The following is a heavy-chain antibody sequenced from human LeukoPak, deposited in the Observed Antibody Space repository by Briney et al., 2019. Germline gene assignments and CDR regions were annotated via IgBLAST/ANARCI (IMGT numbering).Heavy chain of an antibody. Sequence: PGGSLRLSCAASGFTFSSYSMNWVRQAPGKGLEWVSSISSSSSYIYYADSVKGRFTISRDNAKNSLYLQMNSLRAEDTAVYYCARETGYRTYHFDYWGQGTLVTVSS. CDR3: ARETGYRTYHFDY. CDR2: ISSSSSYI. V-gene: IGHV3-21*01. D-gene: IGHD5-24*01. J-gene: IGHJ4*02. CDR1: GFTFSSYS.